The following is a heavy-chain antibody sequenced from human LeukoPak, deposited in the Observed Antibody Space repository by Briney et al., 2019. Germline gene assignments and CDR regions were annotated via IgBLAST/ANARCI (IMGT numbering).Heavy chain of an antibody. CDR3: ARGYSGSYYVGFDY. D-gene: IGHD1-26*01. V-gene: IGHV4-4*07. Sequence: SETLSLTCTVSGHSIINSFYWSWIRQPAGKGLEWIGRIYTSGSTNYNPSLKSRVTMSVDTSKNQFSLKLNSVTAADTAVYYYARGYSGSYYVGFDYWGQGTLVTVSS. CDR1: GHSIINSFY. CDR2: IYTSGST. J-gene: IGHJ4*02.